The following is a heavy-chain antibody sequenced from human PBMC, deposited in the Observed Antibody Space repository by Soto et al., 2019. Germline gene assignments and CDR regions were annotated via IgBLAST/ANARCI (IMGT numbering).Heavy chain of an antibody. D-gene: IGHD3-3*01. J-gene: IGHJ4*02. CDR2: IYYTGNT. V-gene: IGHV4-39*01. CDR1: GGSISNSNYY. CDR3: ARHQSIRRTFDY. Sequence: SETLSLTCNVSGGSISNSNYYWGWIRQPPGKGLEWIGSIYYTGNTYYNPSLKSRVTISVDTSKNQFSLKLSSVTAADTAVYYCARHQSIRRTFDYWGQGTLVTVSS.